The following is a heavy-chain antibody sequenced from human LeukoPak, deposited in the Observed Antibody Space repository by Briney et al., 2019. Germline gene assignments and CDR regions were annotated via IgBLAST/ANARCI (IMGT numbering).Heavy chain of an antibody. CDR1: GFTFSSYG. CDR3: AKMGSLIAAADIYYYYYMDV. V-gene: IGHV3-23*01. D-gene: IGHD6-13*01. CDR2: ISGSGGST. Sequence: PGGSLRLSCAASGFTFSSYGMSWVRQAPGKGLEWVSAISGSGGSTYYADSVKGRFTISRDNSKNALYLQMNSLRAEDTAVYYCAKMGSLIAAADIYYYYYMDVWGKGTTVTISS. J-gene: IGHJ6*03.